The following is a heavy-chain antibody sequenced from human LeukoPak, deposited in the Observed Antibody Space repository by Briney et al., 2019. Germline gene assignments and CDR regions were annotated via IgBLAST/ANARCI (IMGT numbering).Heavy chain of an antibody. CDR2: IYPGDSDA. Sequence: GESLKISCKGSGYSFTNYWIGWVRQMPGKGLEWMGIIYPGDSDARYSPSFQGQVTISADKSISTAYLQWSSLKASDTAIYYCARLGISAAVTVYYFDYWGQGTLVTVSS. V-gene: IGHV5-51*01. D-gene: IGHD6-13*01. CDR3: ARLGISAAVTVYYFDY. CDR1: GYSFTNYW. J-gene: IGHJ4*02.